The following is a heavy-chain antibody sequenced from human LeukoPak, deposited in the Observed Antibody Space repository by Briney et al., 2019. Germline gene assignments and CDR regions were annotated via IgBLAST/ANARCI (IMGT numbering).Heavy chain of an antibody. CDR3: AFAGGSGSGYYEGAFDI. J-gene: IGHJ3*02. Sequence: PGGSLRLSRAASGFTFSSYSMNWVRQAPGKGLEWVSSISSSSSYIYYADSVKGRFTISRDNAKNSLYLQMNSLRAEDTAVYYCAFAGGSGSGYYEGAFDIWGQGTTVTVSS. CDR1: GFTFSSYS. CDR2: ISSSSSYI. V-gene: IGHV3-21*01. D-gene: IGHD3-22*01.